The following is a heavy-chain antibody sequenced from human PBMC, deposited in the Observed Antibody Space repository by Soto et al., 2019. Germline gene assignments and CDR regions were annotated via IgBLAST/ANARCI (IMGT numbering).Heavy chain of an antibody. CDR3: AKAHYGSDYFDY. Sequence: DVQLVESGGVVVQPGGSLRLSCAASGFTFDDYTMHWVRQAPGKGLEWVSLISWDGGGTYFADSVKGRFTISRDNSKNSLYLQMNSLRTEDTALYYCAKAHYGSDYFDYWGQGTLVTVSS. V-gene: IGHV3-43*01. CDR1: GFTFDDYT. CDR2: ISWDGGGT. D-gene: IGHD3-10*01. J-gene: IGHJ4*02.